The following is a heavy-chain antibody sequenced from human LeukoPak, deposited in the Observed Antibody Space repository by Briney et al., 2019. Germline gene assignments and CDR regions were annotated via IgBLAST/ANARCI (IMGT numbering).Heavy chain of an antibody. CDR1: GYTFTSYG. Sequence: ASVKVSCKASGYTFTSYGITWVRQAPGQGLEWMGWISTYNGHTNYAQKLQGRVTMTTDTSTSTAYMELRSLRSDDTAVYYCARGHTSGSYYDDAFDIWGQGTMVTVSS. CDR2: ISTYNGHT. J-gene: IGHJ3*02. V-gene: IGHV1-18*01. CDR3: ARGHTSGSYYDDAFDI. D-gene: IGHD3-10*01.